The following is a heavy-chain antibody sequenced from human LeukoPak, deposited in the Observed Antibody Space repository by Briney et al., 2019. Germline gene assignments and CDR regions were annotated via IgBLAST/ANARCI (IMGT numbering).Heavy chain of an antibody. V-gene: IGHV3-23*01. D-gene: IGHD3-10*01. J-gene: IGHJ4*02. CDR3: AKGYYGSGSYPTLDN. CDR1: GFTFSSFA. CDR2: MSGSDGRT. Sequence: GGSLRLSCAASGFTFSSFAMSWVRQAPGKGLEWVSAMSGSDGRTYYAASVKGRFPISRDNSKNTLYLQMNSLRAEDTAVYYCAKGYYGSGSYPTLDNWGQGTLVTVSS.